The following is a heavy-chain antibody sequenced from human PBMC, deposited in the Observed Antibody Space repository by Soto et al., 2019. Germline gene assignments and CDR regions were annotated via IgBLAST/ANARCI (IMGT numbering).Heavy chain of an antibody. D-gene: IGHD3-3*01. J-gene: IGHJ3*02. V-gene: IGHV3-21*06. CDR2: ISSSSSYI. Sequence: EVQLVESGGGLVKPGGSLRLSCAASGFTFSSYSMNWVRQAPGKGLEWVSSISSSSSYIYYADSVKGRFTISRDNAKNSLYLQMNSLRADDTAVYYCAREGVLRFLAIDNDAFDIWGQGTMVTVSS. CDR1: GFTFSSYS. CDR3: AREGVLRFLAIDNDAFDI.